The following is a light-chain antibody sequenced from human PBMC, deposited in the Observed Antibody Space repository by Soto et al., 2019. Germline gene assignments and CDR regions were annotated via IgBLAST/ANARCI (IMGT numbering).Light chain of an antibody. CDR3: SSYAASNTEVI. V-gene: IGLV2-14*03. Sequence: QSALTQPASVSGSPGQSITISCTGTSSDIGGYNYVSWYQQLTGTAPKLLIYDVTNRPSGVSNRFSGSKSGNTASLTISGLQAEDEADYYCSSYAASNTEVIFGGGTKLTVL. CDR2: DVT. J-gene: IGLJ2*01. CDR1: SSDIGGYNY.